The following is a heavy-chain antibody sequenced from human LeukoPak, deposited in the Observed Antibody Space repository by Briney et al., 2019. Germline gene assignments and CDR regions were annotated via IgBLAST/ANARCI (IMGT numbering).Heavy chain of an antibody. D-gene: IGHD3-22*01. J-gene: IGHJ6*02. V-gene: IGHV1-69*13. CDR2: IIPILGTA. CDR3: AADSRSYFYYGMDV. CDR1: GGTFSSYA. Sequence: ASVKVSCKASGGTFSSYAISWVRQAPGQGLEWMGGIIPILGTANYAQKFQGRVTITADESTSTAYMELSSLRSEDTAVYYCAADSRSYFYYGMDVWGQGTTVTVSS.